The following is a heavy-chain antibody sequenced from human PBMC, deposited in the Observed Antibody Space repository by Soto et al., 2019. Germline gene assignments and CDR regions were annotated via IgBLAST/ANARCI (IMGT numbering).Heavy chain of an antibody. J-gene: IGHJ4*02. CDR3: ASPITGVGVFYL. V-gene: IGHV5-51*01. CDR2: IHLDDPDI. CDR1: GYRFSSYW. D-gene: IGHD3-3*01. Sequence: GESLKISCKGSGYRFSSYWVGCVRQMAGKGLEWMGMIHLDDPDIKYSPSFRGQVTISADKSTSTAYLQWSSLKASDTAMYYCASPITGVGVFYLWGQGTLVTVSS.